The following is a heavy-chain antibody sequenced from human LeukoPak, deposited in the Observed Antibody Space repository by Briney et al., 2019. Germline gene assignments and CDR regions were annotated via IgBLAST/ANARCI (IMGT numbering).Heavy chain of an antibody. CDR2: IYNSGST. Sequence: SETLSLTCTVFGGSISSYYWCWIRQPPGKGLEWIGYIYNSGSTNYNPSLKSRVTISVDTSKNHFSLKLSSVTAADTAVYYCARGLGSSGYFDTFDIWGQGTMVTVSS. D-gene: IGHD3-22*01. CDR3: ARGLGSSGYFDTFDI. J-gene: IGHJ3*02. V-gene: IGHV4-59*01. CDR1: GGSISSYY.